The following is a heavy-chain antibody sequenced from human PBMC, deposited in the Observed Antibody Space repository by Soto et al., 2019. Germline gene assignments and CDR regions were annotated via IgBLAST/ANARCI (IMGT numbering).Heavy chain of an antibody. CDR1: GYTFTSYY. CDR3: ARDKFVVVTARPHTVWFDP. CDR2: INPSGGST. J-gene: IGHJ5*02. D-gene: IGHD2-21*02. Sequence: ASVKVSCKASGYTFTSYYMHWVRQAPGQGLEWMGIINPSGGSTSYAQKFQGRVTMTRDTSTSTVYMELSSLRSEDTAVYYCARDKFVVVTARPHTVWFDPWGQGTLVTVSS. V-gene: IGHV1-46*01.